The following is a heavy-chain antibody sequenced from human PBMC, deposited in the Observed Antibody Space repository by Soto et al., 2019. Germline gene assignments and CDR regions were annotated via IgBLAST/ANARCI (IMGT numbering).Heavy chain of an antibody. CDR2: IYYTGST. CDR3: ARVNYGSGSYLLTFDY. CDR1: GGSITSFY. V-gene: IGHV4-59*01. Sequence: SETLSLTCTVSGGSITSFYLSWLRQSPGKGLEWIGYIYYTGSTVYSPSLKTRVTISLDTSKTQFSLKLTSVTAADTAVYFCARVNYGSGSYLLTFDYWSQGTPVTVSS. D-gene: IGHD3-10*01. J-gene: IGHJ4*02.